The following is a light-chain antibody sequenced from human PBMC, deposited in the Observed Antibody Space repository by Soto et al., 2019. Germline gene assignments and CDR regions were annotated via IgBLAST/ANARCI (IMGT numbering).Light chain of an antibody. CDR1: QSVGSSY. V-gene: IGKV3-20*01. Sequence: EIGLTQTRGAVSLSPWERATLSCRASQSVGSSYLAWYQQKPGQAPRLLIYAASSRATGIPDRFSGSASGTGFTLTISRLEPEDFAVYYCQHYGISITFGQGTRLEIK. J-gene: IGKJ5*01. CDR2: AAS. CDR3: QHYGISIT.